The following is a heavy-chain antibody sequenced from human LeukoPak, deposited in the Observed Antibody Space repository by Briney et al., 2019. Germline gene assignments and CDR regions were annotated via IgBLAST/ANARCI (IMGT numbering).Heavy chain of an antibody. Sequence: GASVKVSCKASGYTFTSYDINWVRQATGQGLEWMGWMSPNSRNTGYAQKFQGRITMTRDTSITTACMELSSLTSDDTAVYYCARGADYYYYYMDVWGKGTTVTVSS. D-gene: IGHD6-25*01. CDR3: ARGADYYYYYMDV. CDR1: GYTFTSYD. V-gene: IGHV1-8*01. CDR2: MSPNSRNT. J-gene: IGHJ6*03.